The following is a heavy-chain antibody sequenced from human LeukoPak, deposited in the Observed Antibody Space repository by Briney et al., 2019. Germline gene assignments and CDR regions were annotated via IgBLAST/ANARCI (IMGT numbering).Heavy chain of an antibody. J-gene: IGHJ6*03. CDR1: GFTFSNAW. V-gene: IGHV3-15*01. CDR3: TTDLGPKYYYYYYYMDV. Sequence: GGSLRLSCAASGFTFSNAWMSWVRQAPGKGLEWVGRIKSKTDGGTTDYAAPVKGRFTISRDDSNNTLYLQMNSLKTEDTAVYYCTTDLGPKYYYYYYYMDVWGKGTTVTVSS. CDR2: IKSKTDGGTT. D-gene: IGHD7-27*01.